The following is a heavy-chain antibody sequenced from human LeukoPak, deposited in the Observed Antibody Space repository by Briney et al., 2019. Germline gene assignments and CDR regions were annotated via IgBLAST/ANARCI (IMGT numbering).Heavy chain of an antibody. CDR3: RAYASGSPIIRWGF. J-gene: IGHJ4*02. D-gene: IGHD3-10*01. CDR1: GLSFSTYA. Sequence: QPGGSLRLSCAASGLSFSTYAMSWVRQAPGKGLKWVSAISGSGSSTFYADSVKGRFTISRDNSKNTLYLQMNSLRAEDTAVYHCRAYASGSPIIRWGFWGQGALVTVSS. V-gene: IGHV3-23*01. CDR2: ISGSGSST.